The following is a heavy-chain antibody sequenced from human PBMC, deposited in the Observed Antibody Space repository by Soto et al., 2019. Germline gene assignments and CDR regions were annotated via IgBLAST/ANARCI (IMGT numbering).Heavy chain of an antibody. D-gene: IGHD4-17*01. CDR1: VFTCSSYG. V-gene: IGHV3-33*01. CDR3: ARFLVPYGDDALDY. Sequence: SLRLSCAASVFTCSSYGMHWVRQAPGKGLEWVAVIWYDGSNKYYADSVKGRFTISRDNSKNTLYLQMNSLRAEDTAVYYCARFLVPYGDDALDYWGQGTLVTVSS. CDR2: IWYDGSNK. J-gene: IGHJ4*02.